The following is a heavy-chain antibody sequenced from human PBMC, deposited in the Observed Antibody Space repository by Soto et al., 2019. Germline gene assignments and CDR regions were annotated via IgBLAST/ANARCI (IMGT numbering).Heavy chain of an antibody. CDR2: IYYSGII. V-gene: IGHV4-61*08. D-gene: IGHD3-10*01. Sequence: SETLSLTCTVSGGFINSGDYYWSWIRQPPGKGLEWIGYIYYSGIIYYNPSLKSRVTISVDTSKNQFSLKLGSVTAADTAVYYCARAPRGNYGYPSYFDYWGQGTLVTVSS. CDR3: ARAPRGNYGYPSYFDY. J-gene: IGHJ4*02. CDR1: GGFINSGDYY.